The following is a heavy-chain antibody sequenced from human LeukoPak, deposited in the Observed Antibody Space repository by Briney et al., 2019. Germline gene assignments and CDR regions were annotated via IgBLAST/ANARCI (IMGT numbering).Heavy chain of an antibody. CDR3: ARHGDSSSWSPFDY. J-gene: IGHJ4*02. D-gene: IGHD6-13*01. CDR1: CGSISSSSYY. CDR2: IYYSGST. Sequence: KPSETLSLTCTVSCGSISSSSYYSGWIRQPPGKGLEWIGSIYYSGSTYYNPSLKSRVTISVDTSKNQFSLKLSSVTAADTAVYYCARHGDSSSWSPFDYWGQGTLVTVSS. V-gene: IGHV4-39*01.